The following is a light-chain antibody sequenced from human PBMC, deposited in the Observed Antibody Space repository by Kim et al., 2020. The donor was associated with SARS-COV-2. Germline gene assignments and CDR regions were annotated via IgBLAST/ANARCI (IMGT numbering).Light chain of an antibody. Sequence: QSALTQPASVSGSPGQPITISCTGTSSDVGGYNYVSWYQQHPGKAPKLMIYDVSKRPSGVSNRFSGSKSGNTASLTISGLQAEDEADYYCSSYTSSSTLWVFGGGTQLTVL. CDR3: SSYTSSSTLWV. J-gene: IGLJ3*02. CDR1: SSDVGGYNY. V-gene: IGLV2-14*01. CDR2: DVS.